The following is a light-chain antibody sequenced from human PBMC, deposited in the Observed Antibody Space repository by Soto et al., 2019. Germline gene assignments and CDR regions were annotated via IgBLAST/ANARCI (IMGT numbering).Light chain of an antibody. J-gene: IGLJ3*02. V-gene: IGLV4-69*01. CDR2: PNSDGSH. Sequence: QLVLTQSPSASASLGASVKLTCTLSSGHSSYAIAWHQQQPEKGPRYLMKPNSDGSHSKGDGIPDRFSGSSSGAERYLTISSLQSEDEADYSCQTWGAGIWVVGGGTKLTAL. CDR3: QTWGAGIWV. CDR1: SGHSSYA.